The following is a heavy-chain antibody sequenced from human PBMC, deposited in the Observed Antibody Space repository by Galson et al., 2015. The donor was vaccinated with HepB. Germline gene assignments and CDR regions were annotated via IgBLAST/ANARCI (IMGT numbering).Heavy chain of an antibody. J-gene: IGHJ6*02. Sequence: SLRLSCAASGFTFSRYDMSWVRQAPGKGLEWVSSVSGGGSRNYADSVRGRFTISRDNLKNTVYLQMNRLRAEDTALYYCARRRVEPAAISNYGMDVWGQGTTVTVSS. CDR1: GFTFSRYD. D-gene: IGHD2-2*01. CDR3: ARRRVEPAAISNYGMDV. V-gene: IGHV3-23*01. CDR2: VSGGGSR.